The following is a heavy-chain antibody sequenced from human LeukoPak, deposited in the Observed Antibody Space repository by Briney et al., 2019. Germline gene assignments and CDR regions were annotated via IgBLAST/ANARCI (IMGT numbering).Heavy chain of an antibody. CDR1: GFTFSSYS. CDR2: ISSSRSYI. J-gene: IGHJ3*02. D-gene: IGHD2-2*01. Sequence: PGGSLRLSCAASGFTFSSYSMNWVRQAPGKGLEWVSSISSSRSYIYYADSVKGRFTISRDNAMNSLYLQMNSLRAEDTAVYYCARDRRRIVVVPANRGAAFDIWGQGTMVTVSS. V-gene: IGHV3-21*01. CDR3: ARDRRRIVVVPANRGAAFDI.